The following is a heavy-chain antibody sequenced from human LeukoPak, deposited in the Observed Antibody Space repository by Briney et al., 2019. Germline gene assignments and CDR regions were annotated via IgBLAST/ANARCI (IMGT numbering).Heavy chain of an antibody. V-gene: IGHV3-30-3*01. CDR2: ISYDGSNK. CDR1: GFTFSSYA. D-gene: IGHD5-18*01. Sequence: PGGSLRLSCAASGFTFSSYAMHWVRQAPGKGLEWVAVISYDGSNKYYADSVQGRFTISRDNSKNTLYLQMNSLRAEDTAVYYCARAGYSARAGYSYAYSDWYLDLWGRGTLVTVSS. CDR3: ARAGYSARAGYSYAYSDWYLDL. J-gene: IGHJ2*01.